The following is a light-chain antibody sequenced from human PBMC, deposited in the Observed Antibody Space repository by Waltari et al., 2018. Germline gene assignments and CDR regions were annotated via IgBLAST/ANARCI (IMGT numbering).Light chain of an antibody. Sequence: IVMTQSPATLSLSPGESATLSCRASQSVRSTFAWFQQKPGQPPRLLIYGTSTRATGIPARFTDSGSGTEFSLTISSLQPEDFATYYCQQYDYWPWTFGQGTRVETK. CDR3: QQYDYWPWT. J-gene: IGKJ1*01. CDR2: GTS. V-gene: IGKV3D-15*01. CDR1: QSVRST.